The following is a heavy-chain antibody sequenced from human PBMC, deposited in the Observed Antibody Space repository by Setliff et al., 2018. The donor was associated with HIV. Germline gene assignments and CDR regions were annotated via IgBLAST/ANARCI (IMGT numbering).Heavy chain of an antibody. CDR1: GGSIRSSRYY. J-gene: IGHJ4*02. CDR2: IHYGGFF. CDR3: ARPALGIGGGSRFDN. D-gene: IGHD3-10*01. Sequence: PSETLSLTCTVSGGSIRSSRYYWGWIRQTPGKGLEWIGNIHYGGFFWYSPSLKIRVSISVDTSKNQFSLKLSSVTAADTAVYSCARPALGIGGGSRFDNWGQGTRVTVSS. V-gene: IGHV4-39*01.